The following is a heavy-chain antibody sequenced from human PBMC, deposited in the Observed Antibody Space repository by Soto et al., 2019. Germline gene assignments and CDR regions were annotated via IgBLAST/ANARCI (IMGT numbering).Heavy chain of an antibody. CDR1: VYSLTSYW. V-gene: IGHV5-51*01. CDR3: ARASFPSQNHVYYMEV. J-gene: IGHJ6*03. Sequence: GVSLKSSGWGSVYSLTSYWIGWVRQMPGKGLEWMGIIYPGDSDTRYSPSFQGQVTISADKSISPAYLQWSSLKASDTAMYYCARASFPSQNHVYYMEVWGKGTTVPISS. D-gene: IGHD1-26*01. CDR2: IYPGDSDT.